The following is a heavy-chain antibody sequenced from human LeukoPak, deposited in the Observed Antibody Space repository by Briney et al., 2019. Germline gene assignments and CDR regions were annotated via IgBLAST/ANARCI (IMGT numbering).Heavy chain of an antibody. CDR1: GFTFSSYW. CDR3: AKDRGSTSWDRYYYYGMDV. J-gene: IGHJ6*02. Sequence: GGSLRLSCEASGFTFSSYWMSWVRQAPGKGLEWISYISSSSGYTSYADSVKGRFTTSRDNAKNSLYLQMNSLRAEDTAVYYCAKDRGSTSWDRYYYYGMDVWGQGTTVTVSS. D-gene: IGHD2-2*01. V-gene: IGHV3-11*05. CDR2: ISSSSGYT.